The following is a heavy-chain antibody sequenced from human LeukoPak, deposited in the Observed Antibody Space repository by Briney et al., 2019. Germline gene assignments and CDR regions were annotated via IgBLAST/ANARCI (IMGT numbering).Heavy chain of an antibody. Sequence: GGSLRLSCAASGFTFSSYSMNWVRQAPGKGLEWVSSISSSSSYIYYADSVKGRFTISRDNAKNSVYLQMNSLRAEDTAVYYCAKDEAVAGPYYFDYWGQGTLVTVSS. CDR2: ISSSSSYI. CDR3: AKDEAVAGPYYFDY. D-gene: IGHD6-19*01. J-gene: IGHJ4*02. CDR1: GFTFSSYS. V-gene: IGHV3-21*01.